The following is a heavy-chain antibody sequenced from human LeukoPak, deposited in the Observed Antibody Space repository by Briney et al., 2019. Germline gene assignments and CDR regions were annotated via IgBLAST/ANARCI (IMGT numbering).Heavy chain of an antibody. D-gene: IGHD2-15*01. J-gene: IGHJ3*02. CDR3: TVIAAIRADAFDI. Sequence: GGSLRLSCAASGFTFRNYWMSWVRQAPGKGLEWVANIKADGSEQYNVDSVKGRFTISRDNGKNSLFLHMNSLRAEDTAMYYCTVIAAIRADAFDIWGQGTMVTVSS. V-gene: IGHV3-7*01. CDR1: GFTFRNYW. CDR2: IKADGSEQ.